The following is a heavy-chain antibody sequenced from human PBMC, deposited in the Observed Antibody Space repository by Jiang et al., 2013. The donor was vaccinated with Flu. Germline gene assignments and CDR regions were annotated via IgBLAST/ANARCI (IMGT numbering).Heavy chain of an antibody. Sequence: EVKKPGASVKVSCKASGYTFTSYGISWVRQAPGQGLEWMGWISAYNGNTNYAQKLQGRVTMTTDTSTSTAYMELRSLRSDDTAVYYCARPAAAIKHRPPYYYYYGMDVWGQGTTVTVSS. CDR1: GYTFTSYG. D-gene: IGHD2-2*01. J-gene: IGHJ6*02. CDR2: ISAYNGNT. CDR3: ARPAAAIKHRPPYYYYYGMDV. V-gene: IGHV1-18*04.